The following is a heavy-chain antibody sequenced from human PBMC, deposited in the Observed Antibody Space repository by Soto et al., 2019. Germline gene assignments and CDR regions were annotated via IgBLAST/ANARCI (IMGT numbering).Heavy chain of an antibody. CDR1: GGSISRGGYY. D-gene: IGHD2-2*01. CDR2: ISYSGST. J-gene: IGHJ6*02. Sequence: QVQLQESGPGLVKPSQTLSLTCSVSGGSISRGGYYWTWIRQYPGKGLEWIGYISYSGSTYYTPSLQSRVTISVDTSKNHVSLRLSSVTAADTAVYYCARVGAHCSATSCSIGPPYGMDVWGQGTTVTVSS. CDR3: ARVGAHCSATSCSIGPPYGMDV. V-gene: IGHV4-31*02.